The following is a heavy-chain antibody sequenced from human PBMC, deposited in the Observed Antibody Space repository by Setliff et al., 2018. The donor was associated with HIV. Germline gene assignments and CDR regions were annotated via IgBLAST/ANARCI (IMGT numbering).Heavy chain of an antibody. J-gene: IGHJ4*02. CDR1: GFDISVYD. CDR3: ARDLTTTTPFDL. Sequence: PGGSLRLSCAASGFDISVYDLNWVRQAPGKGLEWLSSISHSGNFMYYANSLKGRFTISRDNAESSLFLQMNSLTVEDTAVYYCARDLTTTTPFDLWGPGTLVTSPQ. D-gene: IGHD2-15*01. CDR2: ISHSGNFM. V-gene: IGHV3-21*06.